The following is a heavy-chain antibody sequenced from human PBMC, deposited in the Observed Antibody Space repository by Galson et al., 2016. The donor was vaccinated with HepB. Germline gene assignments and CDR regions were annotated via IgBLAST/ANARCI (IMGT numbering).Heavy chain of an antibody. D-gene: IGHD3-22*01. CDR1: GGTLSSYP. J-gene: IGHJ4*02. CDR3: ARPRAASDSSSFYFDP. CDR2: IVPIVGLE. V-gene: IGHV1-69*02. Sequence: SVKVSCKASGGTLSSYPISWLRQAPGQGLEWMGRIVPIVGLENYAQKFQGRVTITADKSTNTAYMELNSLTSEDTAVYYCARPRAASDSSSFYFDPWGQGTLVTVSP.